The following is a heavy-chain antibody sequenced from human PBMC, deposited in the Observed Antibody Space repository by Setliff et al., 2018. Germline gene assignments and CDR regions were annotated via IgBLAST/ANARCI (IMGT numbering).Heavy chain of an antibody. Sequence: GASVKVSCKASGYTFTSYYMHWVRQAPGQGLEWMGIINPSGGSTSYAQKFQGRVTMTRDTSTSTVYMELSSLGSEDTAVYYCARGPRYDYVWGSYRPSTSGDLYYFDYWGQGTLVTVSS. CDR2: INPSGGST. D-gene: IGHD3-16*02. V-gene: IGHV1-46*01. CDR1: GYTFTSYY. J-gene: IGHJ4*02. CDR3: ARGPRYDYVWGSYRPSTSGDLYYFDY.